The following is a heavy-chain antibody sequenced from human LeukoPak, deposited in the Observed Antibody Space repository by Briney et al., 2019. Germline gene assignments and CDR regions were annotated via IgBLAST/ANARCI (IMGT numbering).Heavy chain of an antibody. D-gene: IGHD1-26*01. CDR2: ITSDGGGT. V-gene: IGHV3-74*01. CDR3: ARGGVTGAWDY. CDR1: GFTFSNNW. Sequence: GGSLRRSCAASGFTFSNNWMHWVRQAPGKGLVWVSLITSDGGGTSYADSVKGRFTISRDNAKNTLYLQMNSLRAEDTAVYYCARGGVTGAWDYWGQGILVTLSS. J-gene: IGHJ4*02.